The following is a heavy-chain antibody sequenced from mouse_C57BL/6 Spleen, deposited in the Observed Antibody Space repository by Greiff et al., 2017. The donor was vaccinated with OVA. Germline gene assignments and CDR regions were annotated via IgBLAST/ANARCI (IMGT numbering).Heavy chain of an antibody. CDR1: GYAFSSSW. Sequence: QVQLQQSGPELVKPGASVKISCKASGYAFSSSWMNWVKQRPGKGLEWIGRIYPGDGDTNYNGKFKGKATLTADKSSSTAYMQLSSLTSEDSAVYFCARGGSGYPFDYWGQGTTLTVSS. CDR2: IYPGDGDT. V-gene: IGHV1-82*01. CDR3: ARGGSGYPFDY. D-gene: IGHD3-2*02. J-gene: IGHJ2*01.